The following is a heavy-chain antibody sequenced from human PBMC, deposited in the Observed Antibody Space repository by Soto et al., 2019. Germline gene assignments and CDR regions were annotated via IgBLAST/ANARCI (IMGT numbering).Heavy chain of an antibody. V-gene: IGHV4-59*01. CDR3: AKVTSPLSHYYYHSGREG. CDR2: VDKGGDT. CDR1: GGAITSDW. J-gene: IGHJ6*01. Sequence: PSESLSLPCVFSGGAITSDWWSWIRQPLGTGLEWIGHVDKGGDTNYNPSLKSRVTISVDTSKNPFSLKVSSVTAADTAVYYCAKVTSPLSHYYYHSGREGWRQGSRVTVS.